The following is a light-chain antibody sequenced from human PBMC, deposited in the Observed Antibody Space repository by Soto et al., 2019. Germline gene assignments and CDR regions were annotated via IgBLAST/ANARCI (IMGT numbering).Light chain of an antibody. V-gene: IGKV1-5*01. J-gene: IGKJ1*01. CDR2: DAS. CDR3: KHYSTVWA. Sequence: DIQMTQSPSTLSSSVGDRLTITCRASQSISRGLAWYQQKPGKAPNXLIYDASTLESGVQSRFSGSGSGTEFTLTISSLQPEDFATYYCKHYSTVWACGQGTKVDIK. CDR1: QSISRG.